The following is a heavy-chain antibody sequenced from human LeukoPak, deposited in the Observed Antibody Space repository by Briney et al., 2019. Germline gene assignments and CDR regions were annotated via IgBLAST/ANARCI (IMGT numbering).Heavy chain of an antibody. Sequence: GGSLRLSCAGSGFTFSSHWRGWVRQAPGKGLEWLANIKEDGHEKYYVDSVQGRFTISRDNAKNSLFLQMDSLRAEDTAVYFCARHGYYVFDYWGQGTLVTVSS. CDR1: GFTFSSHW. D-gene: IGHD4-17*01. CDR3: ARHGYYVFDY. CDR2: IKEDGHEK. V-gene: IGHV3-7*01. J-gene: IGHJ4*02.